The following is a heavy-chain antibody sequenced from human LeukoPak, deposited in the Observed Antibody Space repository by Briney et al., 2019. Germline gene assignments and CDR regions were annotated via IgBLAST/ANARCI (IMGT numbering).Heavy chain of an antibody. CDR2: IYYSGST. Sequence: SETLSLTCTVSGGSISSYYWSWIRQPPGKGLEWIGYIYYSGSTNYNPSLKSRVTISVDTSKNQFSLKLSSVTAADTAVYYCARVGAHRNPLYYFDYWGQGTLVTVSS. J-gene: IGHJ4*02. D-gene: IGHD3-16*01. CDR3: ARVGAHRNPLYYFDY. V-gene: IGHV4-59*01. CDR1: GGSISSYY.